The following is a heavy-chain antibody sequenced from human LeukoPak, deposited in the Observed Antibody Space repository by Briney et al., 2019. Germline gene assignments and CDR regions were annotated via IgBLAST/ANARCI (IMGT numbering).Heavy chain of an antibody. V-gene: IGHV3-13*03. CDR3: ARVLTPNYDYVWGSYRPTCLDY. D-gene: IGHD3-16*02. CDR1: GFPFSSYD. Sequence: GGSLRLSCAACGFPFSSYDMHWVRQATGKGLEWVSAIGTAGDTYYPGSVQGQFTISRENAKNSLSLRMNSLRAGDAAVYYCARVLTPNYDYVWGSYRPTCLDYWGQGTLITFSS. CDR2: IGTAGDT. J-gene: IGHJ4*02.